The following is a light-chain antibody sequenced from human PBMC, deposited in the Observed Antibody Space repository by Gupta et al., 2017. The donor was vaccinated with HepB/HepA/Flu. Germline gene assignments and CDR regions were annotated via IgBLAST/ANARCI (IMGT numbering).Light chain of an antibody. CDR2: TNT. Sequence: QSVLTQPPSVSGAPGQRVTISCTGSSSNIGAGYDVPWYQQLPGTAPKLLIYTNTNRPSGVPDRFSGSKSGTSASLAITGLQAEDEADYYCQSYDNSVSGSVFGGGTKLTVL. V-gene: IGLV1-40*01. CDR3: QSYDNSVSGSV. CDR1: SSNIGAGYD. J-gene: IGLJ2*01.